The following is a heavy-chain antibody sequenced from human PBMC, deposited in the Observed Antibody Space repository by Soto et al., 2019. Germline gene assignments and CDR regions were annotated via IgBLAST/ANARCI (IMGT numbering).Heavy chain of an antibody. Sequence: SETLSLTCTVSGGSISRYYWSWIRQPPGKGLEWIGYIYYSGSTNYNPSLKSRVTISVDTSKNQFSLKLSSVTAADTAVYYCARVPYGGYVDYWGRGTLVTVSS. J-gene: IGHJ4*02. V-gene: IGHV4-59*01. CDR1: GGSISRYY. D-gene: IGHD2-15*01. CDR2: IYYSGST. CDR3: ARVPYGGYVDY.